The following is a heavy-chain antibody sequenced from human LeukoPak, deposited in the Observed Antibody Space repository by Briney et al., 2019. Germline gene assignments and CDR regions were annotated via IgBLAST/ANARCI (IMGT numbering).Heavy chain of an antibody. Sequence: GGSLRLSCAASGFTFSSYGMHWVRQAPGKGLEWVAVISYDGSNKYYADSVKGRFTISRDNSKNTLYLQMNSLRAEDTAVYYCAKDQVYYDSSGYSYFDYWGQGTLVTVSS. CDR1: GFTFSSYG. V-gene: IGHV3-30*18. J-gene: IGHJ4*02. CDR3: AKDQVYYDSSGYSYFDY. CDR2: ISYDGSNK. D-gene: IGHD3-22*01.